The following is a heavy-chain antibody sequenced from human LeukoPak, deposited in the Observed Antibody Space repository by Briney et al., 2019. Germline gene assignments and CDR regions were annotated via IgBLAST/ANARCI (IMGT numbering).Heavy chain of an antibody. D-gene: IGHD6-19*01. CDR3: ARGPVDGSGWYSAPNYYFDY. CDR1: GYTFTSYG. CDR2: ISAYNGNT. J-gene: IGHJ4*02. Sequence: GASVKVSCKASGYTFTSYGISWVRQAPGQGLEWMGWISAYNGNTNYAQKLQGRVTMTTDTSTSTAYMELRSLRSDDTAVYYCARGPVDGSGWYSAPNYYFDYWGQGTLVTVSS. V-gene: IGHV1-18*01.